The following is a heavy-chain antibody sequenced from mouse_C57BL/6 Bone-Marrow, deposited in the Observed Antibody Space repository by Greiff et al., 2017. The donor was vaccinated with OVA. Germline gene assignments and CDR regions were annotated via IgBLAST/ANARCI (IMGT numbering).Heavy chain of an antibody. CDR3: ARQGGTRDFDY. Sequence: VESGGGLVQPGGSLKLSCAASGFTFSDYYMYWVRQTPEKRLEWVAYISNGGGSTYYPDTVKGRFTISRDNAKNTLYLQMSRLKSEDTAMYYCARQGGTRDFDYWGQGTTLTVSS. J-gene: IGHJ2*01. V-gene: IGHV5-12*01. CDR2: ISNGGGST. CDR1: GFTFSDYY.